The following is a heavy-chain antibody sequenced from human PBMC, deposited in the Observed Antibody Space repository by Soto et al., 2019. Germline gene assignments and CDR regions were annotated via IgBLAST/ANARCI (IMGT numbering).Heavy chain of an antibody. CDR1: GFSVSSSD. V-gene: IGHV3-53*01. D-gene: IGHD6-6*01. CDR2: IYSGGST. Sequence: GGSLRLSFAASGFSVSSSDMSWVRQVPGEGLERVSVIYSGGSTHDADYVKGRFSVSRDTSKNTVDLQMNSLRVDDTAVYYCGTSSRKDYHFAMDVWGQGTAVTVSS. J-gene: IGHJ6*02. CDR3: GTSSRKDYHFAMDV.